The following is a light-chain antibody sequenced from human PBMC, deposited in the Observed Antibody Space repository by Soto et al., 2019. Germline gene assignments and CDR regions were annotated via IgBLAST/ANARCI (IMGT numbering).Light chain of an antibody. CDR3: SSYTSTNTLV. Sequence: QSVLTQPASVSGSPGQSITISCSGTSSDVGGYKYVSWYQQHPGKAPKLMIYEVSYRPSGVSNRFSGSKSGNTASLTISGLQAEDGADYYCSSYTSTNTLVFGTGTKVTVL. CDR1: SSDVGGYKY. J-gene: IGLJ1*01. CDR2: EVS. V-gene: IGLV2-14*01.